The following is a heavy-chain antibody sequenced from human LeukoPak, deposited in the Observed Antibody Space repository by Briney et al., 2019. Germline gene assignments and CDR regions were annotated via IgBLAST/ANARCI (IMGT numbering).Heavy chain of an antibody. Sequence: PGGSLRLSCAASGFTFSRYGMHWVRQAPGKGLEWVVVISYDGKNKYYVDSVKGRFTISRDNSKNTVYLQVNSLRAEDTAVYYCGKDRDSIGSVYYFDYWGQGARVTVSS. V-gene: IGHV3-30*18. J-gene: IGHJ4*02. CDR2: ISYDGKNK. D-gene: IGHD1-26*01. CDR3: GKDRDSIGSVYYFDY. CDR1: GFTFSRYG.